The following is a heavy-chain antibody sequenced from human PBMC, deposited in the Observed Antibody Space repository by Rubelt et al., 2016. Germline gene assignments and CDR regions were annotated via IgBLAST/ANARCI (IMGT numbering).Heavy chain of an antibody. CDR2: IYYSGGT. J-gene: IGHJ2*01. Sequence: QVQLQESGPGLVKPSETLSLTCTVSGGSISDYYWNWIRQAPGQGLELIGYIYYSGGTNYNPSLKSRITMSVETSKNQFSLKLSSVTAADTAVYYCARDSRLSYTWYFDLWGRGTLVTVSS. CDR1: GGSISDYY. CDR3: ARDSRLSYTWYFDL. V-gene: IGHV4-59*01. D-gene: IGHD3-10*01.